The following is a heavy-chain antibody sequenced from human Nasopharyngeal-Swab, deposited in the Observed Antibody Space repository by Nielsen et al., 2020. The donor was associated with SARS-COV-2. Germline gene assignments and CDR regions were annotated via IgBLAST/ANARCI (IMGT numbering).Heavy chain of an antibody. J-gene: IGHJ4*02. V-gene: IGHV3-21*01. CDR3: ARDRGYSSGYEIDY. CDR2: ISSSSSYI. Sequence: LSLTCAASGFTFSSYSMNWVRQAPGKGLEWVSSISSSSSYIYYADSVKGRFTISRDNAKNSLYLQMNSLRAEDTAVYFCARDRGYSSGYEIDYWGQGTLVTISS. D-gene: IGHD3-22*01. CDR1: GFTFSSYS.